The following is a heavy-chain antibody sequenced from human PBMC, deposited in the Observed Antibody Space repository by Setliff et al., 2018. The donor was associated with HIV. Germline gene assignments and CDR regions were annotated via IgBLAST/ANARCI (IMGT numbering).Heavy chain of an antibody. CDR2: FYHSGGT. CDR3: ARHGGGSTRYMHAFDI. D-gene: IGHD2-2*01. V-gene: IGHV4-38-2*01. CDR1: GYSITSGYY. Sequence: SETLSLTCAVSGYSITSGYYWGWIRQPPGKGLEWIGSFYHSGGTYYNPSLKSRVTISVDTSRNQFSLNLTSVTAADAAVFYCARHGGGSTRYMHAFDIWGQGRLVTVSS. J-gene: IGHJ3*02.